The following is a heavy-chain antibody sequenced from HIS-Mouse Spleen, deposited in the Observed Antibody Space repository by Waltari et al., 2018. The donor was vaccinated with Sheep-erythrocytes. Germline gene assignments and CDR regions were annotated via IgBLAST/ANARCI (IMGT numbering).Heavy chain of an antibody. V-gene: IGHV4-34*01. CDR2: INHSGST. CDR1: GGSFSGYY. CDR3: ARGGDGPRIGYWYFDL. J-gene: IGHJ2*01. D-gene: IGHD3-10*01. Sequence: QVQLQQWGAGLLKPSETLSLTCAVYGGSFSGYYWSWIRQPPGKGLEWIGEINHSGSTNYNPSLKGRVTISVDTSKNQFSLKLSSVTAADTAVYYCARGGDGPRIGYWYFDLWGRGTLVTVSS.